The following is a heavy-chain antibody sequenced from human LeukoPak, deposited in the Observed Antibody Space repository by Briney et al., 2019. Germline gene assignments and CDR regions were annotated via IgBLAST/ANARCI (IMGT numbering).Heavy chain of an antibody. D-gene: IGHD7-27*01. J-gene: IGHJ4*02. CDR3: ARDLAWGAFDY. V-gene: IGHV3-23*01. CDR2: VSPPGGGT. Sequence: GGSLRLSCAASGFTFSNHGMNWVRQAPGKGLEWLSGVSPPGGGTYYADSVKGRFTISRDDSKDTLSLQMNSLRVEDTAVYYCARDLAWGAFDYWGQGTLVTVSS. CDR1: GFTFSNHG.